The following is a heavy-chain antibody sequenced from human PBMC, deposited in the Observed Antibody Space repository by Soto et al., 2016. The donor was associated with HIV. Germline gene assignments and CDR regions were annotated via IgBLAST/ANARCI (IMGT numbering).Heavy chain of an antibody. CDR1: GFTFSRFS. CDR2: ISTSSHMR. CDR3: ATFRGDYGAMNYRFDL. D-gene: IGHD2-21*01. V-gene: IGHV3-48*01. Sequence: EVQLVESGETWYTLGSLRLSCAASGFTFSRFSMNWVRQAPGKGLEWISYISTSSHMRYYVDSVKGRFTISRDNAKNSLYLQMNTLRAEDSGVYYCATFRGDYGAMNYRFDLWGQGTLVTVSS. J-gene: IGHJ4*02.